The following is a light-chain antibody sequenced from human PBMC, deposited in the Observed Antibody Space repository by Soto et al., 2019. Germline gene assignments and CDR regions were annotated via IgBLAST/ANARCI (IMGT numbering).Light chain of an antibody. V-gene: IGKV3-11*01. Sequence: EIVLTQSPVTLSLSPGERATLSCRASQSVRTYLAWYQVKPGQAPRRLIYDASRRDSGVPARFSGSGSGTDFTLTISSLEPEDFALYYCQQRNTWPPITFGQGTRLEIK. CDR2: DAS. J-gene: IGKJ5*01. CDR1: QSVRTY. CDR3: QQRNTWPPIT.